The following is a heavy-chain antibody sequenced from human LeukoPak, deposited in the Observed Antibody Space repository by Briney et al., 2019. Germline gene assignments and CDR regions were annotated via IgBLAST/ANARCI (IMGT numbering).Heavy chain of an antibody. D-gene: IGHD3-22*01. V-gene: IGHV3-23*01. J-gene: IGHJ6*02. CDR1: GFTFSSYA. CDR3: ARARPWDSSRSYYFGMDV. CDR2: IPGSGGAT. Sequence: SGGSLRLSWEASGFTFSSYAIRWVRQAPGTGLEWVSSIPGSGGATYYADSVRGRFSISRDSSENTVYLQMNSLRDEDTAVYYCARARPWDSSRSYYFGMDVWGHGTTVTVSS.